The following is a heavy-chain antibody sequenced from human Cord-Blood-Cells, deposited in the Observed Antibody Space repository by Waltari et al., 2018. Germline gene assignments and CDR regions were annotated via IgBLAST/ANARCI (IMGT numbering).Heavy chain of an antibody. CDR3: ASGGDDYGDYYFDY. V-gene: IGHV1-69*01. CDR2: IIPIFGTA. J-gene: IGHJ4*02. CDR1: GGTFSRYA. D-gene: IGHD4-17*01. Sequence: QVQLVQSGAEVKKPGSSVKVSCKASGGTFSRYAIIWVRQAPGQGIEWMGGIIPIFGTANYAQKFQGRVTITADESTSTAYMELSSLRSEDTAVYYCASGGDDYGDYYFDYWGQGTLVTVSS.